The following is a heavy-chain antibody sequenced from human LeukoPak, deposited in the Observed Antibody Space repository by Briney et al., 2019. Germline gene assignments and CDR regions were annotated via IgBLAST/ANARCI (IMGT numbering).Heavy chain of an antibody. CDR2: IHSGGNT. Sequence: GGSPRLSCAASGLTFRSNYMGWVRQAPGKGLEWVSVIHSGGNTYYADSVKGRFTISRDNSRNTMDLQMNSLRAEDTAVYYCARCDSSRWNGIDYWGQGTLVTVSS. J-gene: IGHJ4*02. CDR3: ARCDSSRWNGIDY. D-gene: IGHD6-13*01. CDR1: GLTFRSNY. V-gene: IGHV3-53*01.